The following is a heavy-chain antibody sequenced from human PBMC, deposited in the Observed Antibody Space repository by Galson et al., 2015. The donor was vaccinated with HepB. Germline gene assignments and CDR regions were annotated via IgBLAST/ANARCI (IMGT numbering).Heavy chain of an antibody. CDR1: GFSLSTSGVG. D-gene: IGHD6-19*01. CDR2: IYWDDDN. CDR3: AHSPGYSSGPPNDAFDI. J-gene: IGHJ3*02. V-gene: IGHV2-5*02. Sequence: PARVKPTQTLTLTCTFSGFSLSTSGVGVGWIRQPPGKALEWLALIYWDDDNSYSPSLKSRLTITKDTSKNQVVLTMTNMDPVDTATYYCAHSPGYSSGPPNDAFDIWGQGTMVTVSS.